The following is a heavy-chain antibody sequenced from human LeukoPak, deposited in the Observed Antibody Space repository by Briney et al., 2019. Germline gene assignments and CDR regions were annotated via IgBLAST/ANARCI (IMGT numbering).Heavy chain of an antibody. V-gene: IGHV1-2*02. D-gene: IGHD2-2*01. CDR2: INPNSGGT. Sequence: ASVKVSCKASGYTFTGYYMHWVRQAPGQGLEWMGWINPNSGGTNYAQKFQGRVTMTRDTSISTAYMELSRLRSDDTAVYYCAISPDGAPGMPPGGFDYWGQGTLVTVSS. CDR1: GYTFTGYY. CDR3: AISPDGAPGMPPGGFDY. J-gene: IGHJ4*02.